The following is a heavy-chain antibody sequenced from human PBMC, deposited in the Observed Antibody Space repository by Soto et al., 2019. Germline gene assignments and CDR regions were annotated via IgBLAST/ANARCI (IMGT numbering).Heavy chain of an antibody. CDR2: FYYSGST. V-gene: IGHV4-39*01. CDR3: ARLPLTGVTAFDI. D-gene: IGHD3-9*01. Sequence: QLQLQESGPGLVKPSETLSLTCTVSGGSINSNNYHWGWIRQPPGKGLECIGTFYYSGSTYYNPSLQSRVTISVDTSKNQFSLRLSSVTAADTAVYYCARLPLTGVTAFDIWGQATMVTVSS. CDR1: GGSINSNNYH. J-gene: IGHJ3*02.